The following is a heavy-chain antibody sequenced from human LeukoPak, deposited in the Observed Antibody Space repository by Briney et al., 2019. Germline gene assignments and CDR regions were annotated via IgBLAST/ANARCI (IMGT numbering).Heavy chain of an antibody. J-gene: IGHJ3*02. V-gene: IGHV4-59*07. CDR3: ASSRGVVTAYDI. CDR2: IYYTGRT. CDR1: GGSIGTNY. D-gene: IGHD2-21*02. Sequence: SDTLSLTCTVSGGSIGTNYWNWIRQPPGKGLEWLGYIYYTGRTSYNPSRKSRVTMSVDTCKNLFSLKLTSVTAADTAVYYCASSRGVVTAYDIWGQGTMVTVSS.